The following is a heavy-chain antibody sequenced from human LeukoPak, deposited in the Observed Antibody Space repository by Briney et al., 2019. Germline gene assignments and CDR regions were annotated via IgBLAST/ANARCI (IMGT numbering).Heavy chain of an antibody. D-gene: IGHD5-18*01. CDR2: IYTSGST. CDR3: ARAAEWLPPADAFDI. V-gene: IGHV4-61*02. CDR1: AGSIISGSYY. J-gene: IGHJ3*02. Sequence: SAPLSLTCTASAGSIISGSYYWSWIRQPAGQGLEWIGRIYTSGSTNYNPSLKGRVTISVDTSKNQFSLKLSSVTAADTAVYYCARAAEWLPPADAFDIWGQGTMVTVSS.